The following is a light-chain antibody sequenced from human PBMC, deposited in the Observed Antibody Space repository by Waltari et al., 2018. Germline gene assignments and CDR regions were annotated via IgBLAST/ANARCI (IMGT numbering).Light chain of an antibody. CDR1: QDISNY. J-gene: IGKJ1*01. V-gene: IGKV1-33*01. CDR2: DAS. Sequence: DIQMTQSPSSLSASVGDRVTITCQASQDISNYLNWYQQKPGKAPKLLIYDASNFETGVPSRFSGSGSGTDFTFTISSLQPEDIATYYCQQYVNLPGTFGQGTKVEIK. CDR3: QQYVNLPGT.